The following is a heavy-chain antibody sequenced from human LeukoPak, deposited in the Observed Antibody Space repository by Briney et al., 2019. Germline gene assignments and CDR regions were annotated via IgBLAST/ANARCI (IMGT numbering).Heavy chain of an antibody. CDR3: AREYYDYVWGSYRYWYYFDY. V-gene: IGHV1-3*01. J-gene: IGHJ4*02. CDR1: GYTFTSYA. D-gene: IGHD3-16*02. CDR2: INAGNGNT. Sequence: ASVKVSCKASGYTFTSYAMHWVRQAPGQRHEWMGWINAGNGNTKYSQKFQGRVAITRDTSATTAYMELSSLRSEDTAVYYCAREYYDYVWGSYRYWYYFDYWGQGTLVTVSS.